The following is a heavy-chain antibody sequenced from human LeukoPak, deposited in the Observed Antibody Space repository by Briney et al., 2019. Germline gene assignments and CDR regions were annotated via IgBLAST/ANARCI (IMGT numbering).Heavy chain of an antibody. CDR2: IYSGGST. J-gene: IGHJ4*02. CDR3: ASVAVGQWLANGGYYFDY. CDR1: GFTVRSNY. V-gene: IGHV3-66*01. D-gene: IGHD6-19*01. Sequence: GWSLRLSCPASGFTVRSNYMSWVRQAPGKGLEGVSVIYSGGSTYYADSVKGRFTISRDNSKNTLYLQMNSLRAEDTAVYYCASVAVGQWLANGGYYFDYWGQGALVTVSS.